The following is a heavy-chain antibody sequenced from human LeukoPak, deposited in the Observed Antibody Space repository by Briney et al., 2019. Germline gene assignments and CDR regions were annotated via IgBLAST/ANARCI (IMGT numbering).Heavy chain of an antibody. J-gene: IGHJ6*03. D-gene: IGHD2-2*01. V-gene: IGHV4-61*02. CDR1: GGSISSGSYY. CDR2: IYTSGST. Sequence: PSETLSLTCTVSGGSISSGSYYWSWIRQPAGKGLEWIARIYTSGSTNYNPSLKSRVTISVDTSKNQFSLKLSSVTAADTAVYYCARAPAAPLDYYYYYMDVWGKGTTVTVSS. CDR3: ARAPAAPLDYYYYYMDV.